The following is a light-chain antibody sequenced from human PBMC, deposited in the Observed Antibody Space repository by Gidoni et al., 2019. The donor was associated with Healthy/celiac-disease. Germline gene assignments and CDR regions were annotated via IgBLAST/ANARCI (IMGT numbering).Light chain of an antibody. CDR1: QSISSY. J-gene: IGKJ2*02. V-gene: IGKV1-39*01. CDR2: AAS. Sequence: DIQMTQSPSSLSASVGDRVTITCRASQSISSYLNWYQQKPGKAPKLLIYAASSLQSGVPSRFSGSGSGTNSTLTINSLQPEDFATYHCQQSYSTPPWTFXQXTKLEIK. CDR3: QQSYSTPPWT.